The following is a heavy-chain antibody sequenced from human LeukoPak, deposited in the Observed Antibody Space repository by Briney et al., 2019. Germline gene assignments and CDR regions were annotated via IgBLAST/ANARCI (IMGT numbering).Heavy chain of an antibody. V-gene: IGHV4-39*07. Sequence: SETLSLTCTVSGGSISSSSYYWGWIRQPPGKGLEWIGSIYYSGSTYYNPSLKSRVTISVDTSKNQFSLKLSSVTAADTAVYFCARDVEQWLFPYYYYYMDVWGKGTTVTISS. J-gene: IGHJ6*03. CDR3: ARDVEQWLFPYYYYYMDV. CDR1: GGSISSSSYY. D-gene: IGHD6-19*01. CDR2: IYYSGST.